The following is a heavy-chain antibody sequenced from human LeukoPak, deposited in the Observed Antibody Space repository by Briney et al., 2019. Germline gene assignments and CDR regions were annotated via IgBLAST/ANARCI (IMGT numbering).Heavy chain of an antibody. Sequence: SETLSLTCTVSGGSISSYYWSWIRQPPGKGLEWIGSTYTSGSTDYNPSLKSRVTISVDTSKNQFSLKLSSVTAADTAVYYCARQYDFWSGYGRGAFDIWAKGQWSPSLQ. CDR1: GGSISSYY. D-gene: IGHD3-3*01. CDR2: TYTSGST. V-gene: IGHV4-4*09. J-gene: IGHJ3*02. CDR3: ARQYDFWSGYGRGAFDI.